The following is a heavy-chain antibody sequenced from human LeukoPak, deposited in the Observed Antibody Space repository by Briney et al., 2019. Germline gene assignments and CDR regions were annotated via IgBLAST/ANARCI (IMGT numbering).Heavy chain of an antibody. CDR2: IKQDGSEK. CDR1: GFTFNSYW. Sequence: GGSLRLSCVASGFTFNSYWMNWVRQAPGKGLEWVAHIKQDGSEKYYVDSVKGRFTISRDNAKNSLYLQMNSLRAEDTAVYYCAKPITISGATDAFDIWGQGTMVTVSS. J-gene: IGHJ3*02. V-gene: IGHV3-7*01. D-gene: IGHD3-3*01. CDR3: AKPITISGATDAFDI.